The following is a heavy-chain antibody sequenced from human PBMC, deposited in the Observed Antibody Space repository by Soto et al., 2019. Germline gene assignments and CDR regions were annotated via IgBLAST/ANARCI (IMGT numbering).Heavy chain of an antibody. CDR2: LSGSASSA. Sequence: LRLSCVASGFTFSTYAMSWVRQAPGEGLEWVSTLSGSASSAYYADSVKGRFTISRDVSKDTLYLQMNSLRAEDRAVYYCAKGLFSTGGFFDYWGQGTLVTVSS. V-gene: IGHV3-23*01. J-gene: IGHJ4*02. CDR3: AKGLFSTGGFFDY. CDR1: GFTFSTYA. D-gene: IGHD6-25*01.